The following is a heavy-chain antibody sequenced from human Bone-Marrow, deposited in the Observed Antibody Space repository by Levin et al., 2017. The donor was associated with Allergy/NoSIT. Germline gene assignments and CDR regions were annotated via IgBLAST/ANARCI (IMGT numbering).Heavy chain of an antibody. D-gene: IGHD1-14*01. CDR2: INQDGAVK. CDR1: GFTFGSYY. J-gene: IGHJ5*02. V-gene: IGHV3-7*01. Sequence: AGGSLRLSCAASGFTFGSYYMSWVRQAPGTGLEWVANINQDGAVKYYVDSVKGRFTISRDNAQNTLYLQLNSLRAEDTAVYYCGAGITGWGSWGQGTLVSVSS. CDR3: GAGITGWGS.